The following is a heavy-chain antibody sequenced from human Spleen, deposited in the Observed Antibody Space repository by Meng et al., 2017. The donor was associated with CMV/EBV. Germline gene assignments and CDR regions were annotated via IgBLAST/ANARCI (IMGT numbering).Heavy chain of an antibody. CDR3: ARVKRYCTGGSCSSTGYYGMDV. Sequence: YSMHWVRQAPGQGLEWMGWLNPNSGGTNYAQKFQGRVTMTGDTSITTAYMELSRLRSDDMAVYYCARVKRYCTGGSCSSTGYYGMDVWGQGTMVTVSS. D-gene: IGHD2-15*01. CDR1: YS. J-gene: IGHJ6*02. V-gene: IGHV1-2*02. CDR2: LNPNSGGT.